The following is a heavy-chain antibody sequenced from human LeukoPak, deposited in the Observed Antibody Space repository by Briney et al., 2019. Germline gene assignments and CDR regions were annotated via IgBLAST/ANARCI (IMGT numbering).Heavy chain of an antibody. Sequence: SETLSLTCTVSGGSISSSSSYWNWIRQSPGKGPEWIGQIDHSGSTNYNPSLKGRVTISVDTSKNQFSLKLSSVAAADTAVYYCARERKATITLTVRLSRPKRGGYMDVWGKGTTVTVSS. J-gene: IGHJ6*03. CDR3: ARERKATITLTVRLSRPKRGGYMDV. CDR1: GGSISSSSSY. CDR2: IDHSGST. V-gene: IGHV4-39*07. D-gene: IGHD5-24*01.